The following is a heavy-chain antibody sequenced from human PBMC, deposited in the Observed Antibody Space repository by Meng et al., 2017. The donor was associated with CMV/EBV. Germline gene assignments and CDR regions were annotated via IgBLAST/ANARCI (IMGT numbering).Heavy chain of an antibody. CDR2: IYSDGSGT. CDR1: GFTFSNYW. V-gene: IGHV3-74*01. CDR3: ARDLYDFWSGYYTYEIIY. D-gene: IGHD3-3*01. Sequence: GESLKISCAASGFTFSNYWMHWVRQAPGKGLLWVSRIYSDGSGTSYADSVKGRFTISRDNTKNTLFLQMNSLRAEDTAVYYCARDLYDFWSGYYTYEIIYWGQGTLVTVSS. J-gene: IGHJ4*02.